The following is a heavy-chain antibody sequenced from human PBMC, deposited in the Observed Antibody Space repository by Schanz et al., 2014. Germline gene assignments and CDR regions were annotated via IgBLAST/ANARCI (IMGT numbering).Heavy chain of an antibody. V-gene: IGHV3-30*03. J-gene: IGHJ4*02. CDR3: ARDLISSGWYG. CDR1: GFTFFGSFA. D-gene: IGHD6-19*01. Sequence: VQLLESGGGLVQPGGSLRLSCVASGFTFFGSFAMSWVRQAPGKGLEWVGFISFDGRNTGYAHSVKGRFTISRDNAKNSLYLQMNSLRVEDTAVYYCARDLISSGWYGWGQGTLVTVSS. CDR2: ISFDGRNT.